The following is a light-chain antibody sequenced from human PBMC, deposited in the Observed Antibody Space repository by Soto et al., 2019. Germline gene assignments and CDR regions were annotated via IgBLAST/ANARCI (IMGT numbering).Light chain of an antibody. CDR3: CSYAGSYTYV. V-gene: IGLV2-11*01. CDR1: SSDVGGYNY. CDR2: DVS. J-gene: IGLJ1*01. Sequence: QSALTQPRSVPGSPGQSVTISCTGTSSDVGGYNYVSWYQQHPGKAPKLMIYDVSKRPSGVPDRFSGSKSGNTASLTISGLQADDEADYYCCSYAGSYTYVFGTGTKVTVL.